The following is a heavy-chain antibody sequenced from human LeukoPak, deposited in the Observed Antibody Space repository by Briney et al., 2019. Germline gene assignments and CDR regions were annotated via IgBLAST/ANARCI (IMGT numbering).Heavy chain of an antibody. CDR1: GFTFSSYW. D-gene: IGHD3-22*01. J-gene: IGHJ4*02. Sequence: GGSLRLSCAASGFTFSSYWMSWVRQAPGKGLEWVANIKQDGSEKYYVDSVKGRFTISRDNAKNSLYLQMNSLRAEDTAVYYCARGRGSSGRYVDYWGQGTLVSVSS. CDR2: IKQDGSEK. V-gene: IGHV3-7*04. CDR3: ARGRGSSGRYVDY.